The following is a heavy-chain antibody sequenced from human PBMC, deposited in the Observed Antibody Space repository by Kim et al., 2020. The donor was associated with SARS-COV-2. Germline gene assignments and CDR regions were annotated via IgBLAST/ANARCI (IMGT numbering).Heavy chain of an antibody. J-gene: IGHJ6*03. V-gene: IGHV3-30*02. CDR2: MWFDGSNK. Sequence: GGSLRLSCAASGFTFSSYGMHWVRQAPGKGLEWMAFMWFDGSNKNYSDSVKGRFAISRDNSKNTLYLQMNNLKVEDTAVYYCEKVAAAGPDYYYYYMDVCGKGPTVTVSS. CDR3: EKVAAAGPDYYYYYMDV. D-gene: IGHD6-13*01. CDR1: GFTFSSYG.